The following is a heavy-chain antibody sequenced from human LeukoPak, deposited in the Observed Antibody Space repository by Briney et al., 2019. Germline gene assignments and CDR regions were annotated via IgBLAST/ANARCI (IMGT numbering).Heavy chain of an antibody. J-gene: IGHJ6*03. CDR2: INPNSGGT. V-gene: IGHV1-2*02. CDR3: ARADHSYYYYMDV. CDR1: GYTFINYD. Sequence: ASVKVSCKASGYTFINYDISWVRQATGQGLEWMGWINPNSGGTNYAQKFQGRVTMTRDTSISTAYMELSRLRSDDTAVYYCARADHSYYYYMDVWGKGTPVTVSS.